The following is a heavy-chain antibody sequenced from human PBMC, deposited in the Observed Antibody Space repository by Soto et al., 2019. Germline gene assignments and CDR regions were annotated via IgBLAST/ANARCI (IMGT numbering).Heavy chain of an antibody. J-gene: IGHJ3*02. CDR1: GFTVSSNY. V-gene: IGHV3-53*01. Sequence: WGSLRLSCAASGFTVSSNYIICVRQAPVKWLEWVSVIYSGGSTYYADSVKGRFTISRDNSKNTLYLQMNSLRAEDTAVYYCARDKTARDAFDIWGQGTMVTVSS. CDR2: IYSGGST. CDR3: ARDKTARDAFDI.